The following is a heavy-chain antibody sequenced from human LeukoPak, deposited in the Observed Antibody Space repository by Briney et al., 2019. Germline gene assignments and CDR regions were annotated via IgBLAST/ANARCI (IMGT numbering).Heavy chain of an antibody. J-gene: IGHJ4*02. CDR2: IWYDGSNK. V-gene: IGHV3-33*01. CDR3: ARDGRSSWSFDY. Sequence: GGSLRLSCAASGFTFSSYGMHWVRQAPGKGLEWVAVIWYDGSNKYYADSVKGRFTISRDNSKNTLYLQMNSLRAEDTAVYYCARDGRSSWSFDYWGQGTLVTVSS. CDR1: GFTFSSYG. D-gene: IGHD6-13*01.